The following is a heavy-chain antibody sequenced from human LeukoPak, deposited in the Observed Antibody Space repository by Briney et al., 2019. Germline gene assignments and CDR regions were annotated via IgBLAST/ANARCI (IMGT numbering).Heavy chain of an antibody. Sequence: GGSLRLSCAASGFTFSSYGIHWVRQAPGKGLEWVAVISYDGSNKYYADSVKGRFTISRDNSKNTLYLQMNSLRTKDTAVYYCAKERLSTGGAFDYWGQGTLVTVSS. V-gene: IGHV3-30*18. D-gene: IGHD1-26*01. CDR1: GFTFSSYG. CDR2: ISYDGSNK. CDR3: AKERLSTGGAFDY. J-gene: IGHJ4*02.